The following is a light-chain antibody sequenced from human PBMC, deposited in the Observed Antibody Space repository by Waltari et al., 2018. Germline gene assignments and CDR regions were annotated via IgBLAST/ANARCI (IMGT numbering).Light chain of an antibody. CDR3: SSYTGSITVV. CDR2: DVI. V-gene: IGLV2-14*03. CDR1: GSDVGGYNY. Sequence: QSALTQPASVSGSPGQSITISCTGTGSDVGGYNYVSWYQQHPGKAPKLMIYDVINRPSGVSHRFSGSKSGNTASLTISGLQADDEADYYCSSYTGSITVVFGSGTKVTVL. J-gene: IGLJ1*01.